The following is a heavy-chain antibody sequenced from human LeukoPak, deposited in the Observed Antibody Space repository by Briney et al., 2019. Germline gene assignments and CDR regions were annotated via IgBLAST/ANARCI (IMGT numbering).Heavy chain of an antibody. V-gene: IGHV1-18*01. J-gene: IGHJ5*02. CDR3: PRHLLSSISSGGSCYLCDP. Sequence: GASVTVSYMASGYTFTNYGISLVRQAPRHGLEWVGWISDYNGNRNYLQKLQGRVTMTTDTSTSTAYMELRSLSSDDTAVYYCPRHLLSSISSGGSCYLCDPWGQGTLVTVSS. CDR1: GYTFTNYG. CDR2: ISDYNGNR. D-gene: IGHD2-15*01.